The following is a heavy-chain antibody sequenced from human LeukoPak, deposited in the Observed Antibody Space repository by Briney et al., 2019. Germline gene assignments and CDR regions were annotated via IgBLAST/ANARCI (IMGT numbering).Heavy chain of an antibody. J-gene: IGHJ3*01. V-gene: IGHV3-33*01. CDR3: ARDRDSYGSFDY. CDR2: IWFDGKNE. D-gene: IGHD5-18*01. Sequence: GGSLRLSCAASGFTFSSYGMHWVRQAPGKGLEWVADIWFDGKNEHFADSVKGRFTISRDNSKNTMYLQINSLRAEDTAVYYCARDRDSYGSFDYWGQGTMVTVSS. CDR1: GFTFSSYG.